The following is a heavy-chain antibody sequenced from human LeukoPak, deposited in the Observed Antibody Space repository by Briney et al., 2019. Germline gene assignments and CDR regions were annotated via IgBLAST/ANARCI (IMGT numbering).Heavy chain of an antibody. D-gene: IGHD3-10*01. CDR1: GDSVSSNSAA. CDR2: TYYRSKWYN. V-gene: IGHV6-1*01. CDR3: ARLGDYYNSGGPYYFDY. J-gene: IGHJ4*02. Sequence: SQTLSLTCALSGDSVSSNSAAWNWIRQSPSRGLEWLGRTYYRSKWYNDYAVSVKSRITINPDTSKNQFSLHLNSVTPEDTAVYYCARLGDYYNSGGPYYFDYWGQGTLVTVSS.